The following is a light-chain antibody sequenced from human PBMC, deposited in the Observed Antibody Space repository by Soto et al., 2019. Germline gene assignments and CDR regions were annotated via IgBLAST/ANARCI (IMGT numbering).Light chain of an antibody. Sequence: QSVLTQPASVSGSPGQSITISCTGTSSDVGGYNYVSWYQQHPGKAPKLMIYDVSNRPSGVSNRFSGSKSGNTASLTISGLQAEDDADYCCSSYTSSSPYVFGTGTKLTVL. CDR2: DVS. CDR1: SSDVGGYNY. V-gene: IGLV2-14*03. CDR3: SSYTSSSPYV. J-gene: IGLJ1*01.